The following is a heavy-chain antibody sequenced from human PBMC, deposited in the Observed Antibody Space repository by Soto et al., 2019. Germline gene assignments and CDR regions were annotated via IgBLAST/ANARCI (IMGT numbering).Heavy chain of an antibody. CDR2: IYPGDSDT. CDR1: GYSFTSYW. Sequence: EVQLVQSGAEVKKPGESLKISCKGSGYSFTSYWIGWVRQMPGKGLEWMGIIYPGDSDTRYSPSFQGQVTISADKSISTAYLQWSSLKASDTAMYYCARYSSSSYYYYYMDVWGKGTTVTVSS. CDR3: ARYSSSSYYYYYMDV. V-gene: IGHV5-51*03. J-gene: IGHJ6*03. D-gene: IGHD6-6*01.